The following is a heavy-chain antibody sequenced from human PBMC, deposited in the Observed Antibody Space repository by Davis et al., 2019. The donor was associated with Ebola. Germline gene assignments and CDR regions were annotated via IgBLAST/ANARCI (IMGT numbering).Heavy chain of an antibody. D-gene: IGHD4-23*01. CDR2: IYPGDSDT. CDR3: ARSALGGKSGRWFDP. Sequence: KVSCKGSGYSFTNYWIGWVRQMPGKGLEWLGIIYPGDSDTRYSPSFQGQVTISADKSTTTAYLQWSSLKASDTAIYYCARSALGGKSGRWFDPWGQGTLVTVSS. CDR1: GYSFTNYW. J-gene: IGHJ5*02. V-gene: IGHV5-51*01.